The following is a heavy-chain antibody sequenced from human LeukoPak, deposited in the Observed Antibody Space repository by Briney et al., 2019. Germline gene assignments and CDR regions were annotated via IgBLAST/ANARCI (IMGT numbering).Heavy chain of an antibody. J-gene: IGHJ4*02. CDR2: INHSGST. Sequence: PSETLSLTCAVYGGSFSGYYWSWIRQPPGKGLEWIGEINHSGSTNYSPSLKSRVTISVDTSKNQFSLKLSSVTAADTAVYYCARLRYSSSWYKPATDYWGQGTLVTVSS. D-gene: IGHD6-13*01. V-gene: IGHV4-34*01. CDR3: ARLRYSSSWYKPATDY. CDR1: GGSFSGYY.